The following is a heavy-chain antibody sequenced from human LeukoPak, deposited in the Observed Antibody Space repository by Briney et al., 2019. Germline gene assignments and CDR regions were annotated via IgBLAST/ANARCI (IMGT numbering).Heavy chain of an antibody. CDR3: ARAKLERGHPPDY. CDR2: IYYSGST. J-gene: IGHJ4*02. CDR1: GGSIRSGDHY. V-gene: IGHV4-30-4*02. Sequence: PSETLSLTCTVSGGSIRSGDHYWRWIRQPPGKGLEWIGYIYYSGSTYFNPSLKSRVTISVDTSKNQFSLKLSSVTAADTAVYYCARAKLERGHPPDYWGQGTLVTVSS. D-gene: IGHD1-1*01.